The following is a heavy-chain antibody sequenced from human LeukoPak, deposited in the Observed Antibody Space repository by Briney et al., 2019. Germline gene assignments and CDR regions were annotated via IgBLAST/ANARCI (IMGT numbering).Heavy chain of an antibody. D-gene: IGHD5-18*01. CDR1: GFTLNSFA. CDR3: ASYSYGYTPSSPFDY. Sequence: GGSLRLSCAASGFTLNSFAMHWVRQAPGKGLEWVAVTSYDGRDNYYADSVKGRFTISRDNSKNTLFLQMNSLRPEDTAVYYCASYSYGYTPSSPFDYWGQGTLVTVSS. V-gene: IGHV3-30*04. CDR2: TSYDGRDN. J-gene: IGHJ4*02.